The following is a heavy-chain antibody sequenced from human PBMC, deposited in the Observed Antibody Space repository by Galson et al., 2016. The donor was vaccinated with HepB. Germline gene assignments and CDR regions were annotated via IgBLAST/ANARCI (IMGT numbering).Heavy chain of an antibody. J-gene: IGHJ1*01. D-gene: IGHD3-22*01. CDR2: ISWNGGNI. V-gene: IGHV3-9*01. CDR3: AKDISPQYDSSGYYSRRYFQH. Sequence: SLRLSCAASGFRFDDQAMHWVRQAPGKGLEWVSGISWNGGNIGYADSVKGRFTISRDNAKNSLYLQMNSLRAEDTALYYCAKDISPQYDSSGYYSRRYFQHWGQGTLVTVSS. CDR1: GFRFDDQA.